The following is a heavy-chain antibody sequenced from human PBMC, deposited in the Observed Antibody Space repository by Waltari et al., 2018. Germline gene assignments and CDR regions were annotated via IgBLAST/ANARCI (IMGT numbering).Heavy chain of an antibody. CDR2: ISYDGSQK. J-gene: IGHJ4*02. CDR3: AKSRGVED. Sequence: FRGEWVSWVRQIPGKGLGWVANISYDGSQKYYVDSVKGRFTIFGDNARHSVYLQMNSLRVEDTAVYYGAKSRGVEDWGQGTLITVSS. D-gene: IGHD3-10*01. V-gene: IGHV3-7*01. CDR1: FRGEW.